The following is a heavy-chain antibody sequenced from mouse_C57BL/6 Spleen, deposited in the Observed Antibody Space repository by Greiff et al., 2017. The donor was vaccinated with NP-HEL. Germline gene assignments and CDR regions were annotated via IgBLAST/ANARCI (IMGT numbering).Heavy chain of an antibody. CDR3: ARSVVATSFDV. CDR2: INPYNGGT. D-gene: IGHD1-1*01. V-gene: IGHV1-19*01. CDR1: GYTFTDYY. J-gene: IGHJ1*03. Sequence: EVQLQESGPVLVKPGASVKMSCKASGYTFTDYYMNWVKQSHGKSLEWIGVINPYNGGTSYNQKFKGKATLTVDKSSSTAYMELNSLTSEDSAVYYCARSVVATSFDVWGTGTTVTVSS.